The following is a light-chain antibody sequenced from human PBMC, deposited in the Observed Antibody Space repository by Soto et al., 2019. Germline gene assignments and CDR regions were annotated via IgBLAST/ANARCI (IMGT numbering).Light chain of an antibody. Sequence: EIVLTQSPGTLSLSPGERATLSCRASQSVSNNLAWYQQKPGQAPRLLIYGASTRATGIPARFSGSGSGTEFTLTISSLQSEDFAVYYCQQYNNWPLTFGGGTKVESN. J-gene: IGKJ4*01. CDR3: QQYNNWPLT. V-gene: IGKV3-15*01. CDR1: QSVSNN. CDR2: GAS.